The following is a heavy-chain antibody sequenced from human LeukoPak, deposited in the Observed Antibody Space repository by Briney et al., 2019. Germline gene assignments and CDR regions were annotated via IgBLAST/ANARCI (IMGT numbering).Heavy chain of an antibody. CDR2: ITNDGSRQ. J-gene: IGHJ4*02. Sequence: GGSLRLSCETSIFVFSEYYMHWVRLAPGKGLEWLAVITNDGSRQYYADSVKGRFTVSRDNSKNTLYLQMNSLRAEDTAVYYCAKEASSSWPFDYWGQGTLVTVSS. CDR1: IFVFSEYY. D-gene: IGHD6-13*01. V-gene: IGHV3-30*18. CDR3: AKEASSSWPFDY.